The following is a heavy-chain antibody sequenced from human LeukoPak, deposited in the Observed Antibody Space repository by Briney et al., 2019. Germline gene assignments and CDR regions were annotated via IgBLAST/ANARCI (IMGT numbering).Heavy chain of an antibody. D-gene: IGHD1-26*01. V-gene: IGHV3-30*18. Sequence: QAGGSLRLSCAASGFTFDDYAMHWVRQAPGKGLEWVAVISYDGSNKYYADSVKGRFTISRDNSKNTLYLQMNSLGAEDTAVYYCAKDRGGVVGASDAFDIWGQGTMVTVCS. J-gene: IGHJ3*02. CDR2: ISYDGSNK. CDR3: AKDRGGVVGASDAFDI. CDR1: GFTFDDYA.